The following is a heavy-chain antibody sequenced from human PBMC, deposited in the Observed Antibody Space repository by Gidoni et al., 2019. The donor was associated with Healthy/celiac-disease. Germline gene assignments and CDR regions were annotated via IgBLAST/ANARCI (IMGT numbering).Heavy chain of an antibody. J-gene: IGHJ2*01. V-gene: IGHV4-59*08. CDR2: IYYSGST. CDR3: ARHGGDCGGDCYPQYWYFDL. CDR1: GGTISFYY. Sequence: QVQLQESGPGLVKPSETLSLTCTVTGGTISFYYLTWIRQPPGKGLEWIGYIYYSGSTNYNPSLKSRVTISVDTSKNQSSLKLSSVTAADTAVYYCARHGGDCGGDCYPQYWYFDLWGRGTLVTVSS. D-gene: IGHD2-21*02.